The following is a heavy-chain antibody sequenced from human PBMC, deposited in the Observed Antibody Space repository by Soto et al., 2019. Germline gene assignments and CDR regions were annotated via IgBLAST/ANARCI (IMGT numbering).Heavy chain of an antibody. Sequence: PGGSLRLSCGASGFTLSSYAMNWGRQAPGKGLEWVSIISASGGSTNYADSVKGRFTISRDNSKNTLYLQMNSLRVEDTAVYYCAKRNGPGYCGGGSCYEFDYWGQGTLVTVST. V-gene: IGHV3-23*01. CDR2: ISASGGST. D-gene: IGHD2-15*01. CDR3: AKRNGPGYCGGGSCYEFDY. J-gene: IGHJ4*02. CDR1: GFTLSSYA.